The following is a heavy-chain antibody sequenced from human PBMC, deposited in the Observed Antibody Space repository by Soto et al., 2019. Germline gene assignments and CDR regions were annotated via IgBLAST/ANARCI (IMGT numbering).Heavy chain of an antibody. CDR2: IYYSGGT. Sequence: SETLSLTWTVAAGSISSGAYYWSWIRQHPGKGLEWIGSIYYSGGTYYNPSLRSRVTISLDTSKNQFSLSRSSATAAGTAVYSCARVRQRLGYVDHWGQGTQVTVSS. V-gene: IGHV4-31*02. CDR1: AGSISSGAYY. D-gene: IGHD5-12*01. J-gene: IGHJ4*02. CDR3: ARVRQRLGYVDH.